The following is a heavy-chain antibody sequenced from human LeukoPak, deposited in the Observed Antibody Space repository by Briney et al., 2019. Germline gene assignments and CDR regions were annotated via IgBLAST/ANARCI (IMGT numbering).Heavy chain of an antibody. D-gene: IGHD4-17*01. J-gene: IGHJ4*02. CDR3: ARDGVYGD. CDR1: GFTFSSYS. V-gene: IGHV3-21*01. CDR2: ISSSNSYI. Sequence: PGGSLRLSCAASGFTFSSYSMNWVRQAPGKGLEWVSSISSSNSYIYYVDSVKGRFTISRDNAKNSLYLQMNSLRAEDTAVYYCARDGVYGDWGQGTLVTVSS.